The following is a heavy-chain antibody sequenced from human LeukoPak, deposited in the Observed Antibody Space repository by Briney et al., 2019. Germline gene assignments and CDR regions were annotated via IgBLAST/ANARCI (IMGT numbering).Heavy chain of an antibody. CDR1: GYTFTSYG. J-gene: IGHJ6*03. D-gene: IGHD5-18*01. CDR2: ISAYNGNT. V-gene: IGHV1-18*01. CDR3: ASAVDTAMVPPLYYYYYMDV. Sequence: ASVKVSCKASGYTFTSYGISWVRQAPGQGLEWMGWISAYNGNTNYAQKLQGRVTMTTDTSTSTAYMELRSLRSDDTAVYYCASAVDTAMVPPLYYYYYMDVWGKGTTVTVSS.